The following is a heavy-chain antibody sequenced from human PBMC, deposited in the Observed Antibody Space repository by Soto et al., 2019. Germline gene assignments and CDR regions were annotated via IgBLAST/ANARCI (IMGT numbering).Heavy chain of an antibody. J-gene: IGHJ4*02. CDR3: SRRLATGSHLGDF. CDR2: IKQDGSEK. D-gene: IGHD3-16*01. Sequence: EVQLVESGGGLVQPGGSLRLSCAASGFTFSSYWMSWVRQAPGKGLEWVANIKQDGSEKYYVDSVQGRLTISRDNAKNSLYLQMNNRRAADTAVYYCSRRLATGSHLGDFWGQGTLGTVSS. V-gene: IGHV3-7*04. CDR1: GFTFSSYW.